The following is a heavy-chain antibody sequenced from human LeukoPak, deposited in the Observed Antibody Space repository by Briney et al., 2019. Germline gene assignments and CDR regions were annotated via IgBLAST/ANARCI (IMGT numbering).Heavy chain of an antibody. Sequence: ASVNVSCKASGYTFTGYYMHWVRQAPGQGLEWMGWINPNSGGTNYAQKFQGRVTMTRDTSISTAYMELSRLRSDDTAVYYCARDARQSITIFGTYYYYYYYMDVWGKGTTVTVSS. CDR1: GYTFTGYY. J-gene: IGHJ6*03. V-gene: IGHV1-2*02. D-gene: IGHD3-3*01. CDR3: ARDARQSITIFGTYYYYYYYMDV. CDR2: INPNSGGT.